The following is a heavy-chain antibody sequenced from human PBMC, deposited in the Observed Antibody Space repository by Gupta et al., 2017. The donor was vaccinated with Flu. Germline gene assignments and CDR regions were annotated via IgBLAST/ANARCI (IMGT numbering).Heavy chain of an antibody. D-gene: IGHD4-11*01. V-gene: IGHV3-74*01. Sequence: EEQLMESGGGLVQPGGSLRLSCSASGFTFRNYWMHWVRQAPGKGLVWVSRITGGGTSKGYEDSVKRRFTISRDNATNTVSLQMNRLRGDDTALYYCVKESNYMAWVDPGGQGTLVTVSS. CDR1: GFTFRNYW. J-gene: IGHJ5*02. CDR2: ITGGGTSK. CDR3: VKESNYMAWVDP.